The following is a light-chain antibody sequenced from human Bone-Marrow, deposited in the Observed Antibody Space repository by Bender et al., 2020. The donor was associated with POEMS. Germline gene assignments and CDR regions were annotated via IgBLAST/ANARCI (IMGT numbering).Light chain of an antibody. J-gene: IGLJ1*01. Sequence: SYDLTQPTSMSVTPGQTATITCSGEKLGKRYVSWYQQRSGQSPLLVIFQDKKRPSGIPDRFSGSNSGDTAALTIRETQDIDEAVYYCQVWDTSADHLYVFGPGTKVTVL. V-gene: IGLV3-1*01. CDR1: KLGKRY. CDR2: QDK. CDR3: QVWDTSADHLYV.